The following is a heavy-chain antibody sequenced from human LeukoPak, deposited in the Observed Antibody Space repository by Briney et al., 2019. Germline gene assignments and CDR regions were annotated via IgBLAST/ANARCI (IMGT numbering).Heavy chain of an antibody. J-gene: IGHJ6*02. V-gene: IGHV3-53*01. Sequence: GGSLRLSCAASGFTVSSNYMSWVRQAPGKGLEWVSVIYSGGSTYYADSVKGRFTVSRDNSKNTLYLQMNSLRAEDTAVYYCAREQYYGSGDYYGMDVWGQGTTVTVSS. CDR2: IYSGGST. CDR3: AREQYYGSGDYYGMDV. D-gene: IGHD3-10*01. CDR1: GFTVSSNY.